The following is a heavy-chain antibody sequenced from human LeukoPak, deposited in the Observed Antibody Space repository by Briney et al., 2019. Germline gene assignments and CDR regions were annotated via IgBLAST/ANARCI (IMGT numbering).Heavy chain of an antibody. J-gene: IGHJ4*02. CDR3: ARVSSLYSSSWNFDY. Sequence: SVKVSCKASGGTFSSYAISWVRQAPGQGLEWMGGIIPIFGTANYAQKFQGRVTITADESTSTAYMGLSSLRSEDTAVYYCARVSSLYSSSWNFDYWGQGTLVTVSS. CDR1: GGTFSSYA. D-gene: IGHD6-13*01. V-gene: IGHV1-69*13. CDR2: IIPIFGTA.